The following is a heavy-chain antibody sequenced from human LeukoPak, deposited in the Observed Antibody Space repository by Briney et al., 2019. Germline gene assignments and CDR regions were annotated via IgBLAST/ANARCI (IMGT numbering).Heavy chain of an antibody. CDR1: GGSISSSSYY. J-gene: IGHJ4*02. CDR3: ARFSSSSSYFDY. Sequence: PSETLSLTCTVSGGSISSSSYYWGWIRQPPGKGLEWIGSIYESGSTYYNPSLKSRVTISVDTSNNQFSLKLSSVTAADTAVYYCARFSSSSSYFDYWGQGTLVTVSS. V-gene: IGHV4-39*01. D-gene: IGHD6-13*01. CDR2: IYESGST.